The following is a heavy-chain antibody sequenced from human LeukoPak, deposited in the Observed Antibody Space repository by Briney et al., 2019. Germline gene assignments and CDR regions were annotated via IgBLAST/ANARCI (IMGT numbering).Heavy chain of an antibody. CDR3: GRVVGGNYYGSETDDY. J-gene: IGHJ4*02. CDR1: GYTSTGYY. D-gene: IGHD3-10*01. CDR2: INPHTGGT. V-gene: IGHV1-2*02. Sequence: ASVKVSCKASGYTSTGYYMHWVRQAPGQGLKWMCWINPHTGGTNYAQKFQGRVTMTRDTSISTAYMELSRLTSDDTAVYYCGRVVGGNYYGSETDDYWGQGTLVTVSS.